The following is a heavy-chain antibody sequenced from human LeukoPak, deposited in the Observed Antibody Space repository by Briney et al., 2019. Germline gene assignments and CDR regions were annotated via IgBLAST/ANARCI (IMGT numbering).Heavy chain of an antibody. D-gene: IGHD4-23*01. J-gene: IGHJ4*02. CDR2: FYSGGNT. CDR3: ATFSYAGNAGGSVGY. CDR1: GFTVSSNY. Sequence: GGSLRLSCAASGFTVSSNYMTWVRQAPGKGLEWVSVFYSGGNTYYADSVKGRFTISRDTSKNTVDLQMNSLRSEDAAVYYCATFSYAGNAGGSVGYWGQGTLVTVSS. V-gene: IGHV3-53*01.